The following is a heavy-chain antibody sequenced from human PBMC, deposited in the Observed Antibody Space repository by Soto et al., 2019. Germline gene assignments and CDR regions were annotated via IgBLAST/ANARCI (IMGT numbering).Heavy chain of an antibody. CDR3: AKGSYDILTGYYVG. Sequence: SGGSLRLSCAASGFTFSSYAMSWVRQAPGKGLEWVSAISGSGGSTYYADSVKGRFTISRDNSKNTLYLQMNSLRAEDTAVYYCAKGSYDILTGYYVGWGQGTLVTVSS. CDR2: ISGSGGST. D-gene: IGHD3-9*01. CDR1: GFTFSSYA. V-gene: IGHV3-23*01. J-gene: IGHJ4*02.